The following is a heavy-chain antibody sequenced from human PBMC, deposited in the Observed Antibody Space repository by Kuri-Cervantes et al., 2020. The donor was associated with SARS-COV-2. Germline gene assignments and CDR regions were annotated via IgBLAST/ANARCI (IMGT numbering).Heavy chain of an antibody. CDR1: GFTFSNYD. J-gene: IGHJ6*02. V-gene: IGHV3-48*02. CDR3: ARYGFGYSTFYGMDV. D-gene: IGHD6-13*01. Sequence: GGSLRLSCAASGFTFSNYDMNWVRQAPGKGLEWVSYISSSSRTMYNADSVKCRFTISRDNAKNSLYLQMNSLRDEDTAVYYCARYGFGYSTFYGMDVWGQGTAVTVSS. CDR2: ISSSSRTM.